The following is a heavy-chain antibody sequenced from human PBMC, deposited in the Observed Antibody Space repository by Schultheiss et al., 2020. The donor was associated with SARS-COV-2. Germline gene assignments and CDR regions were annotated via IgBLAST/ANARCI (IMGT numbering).Heavy chain of an antibody. Sequence: SETLSLTCTVSGGSISSGGYYWSWIRQPPGKGLEWIGYIYYSGSTNYNPSLKSRVTISVDTSKNQFSLQLNSVTPEDTAVYYCARDPQGVVTAIRGWFDPWGQGTLVTVSS. CDR1: GGSISSGGYY. V-gene: IGHV4-61*08. D-gene: IGHD2-21*02. CDR2: IYYSGST. CDR3: ARDPQGVVTAIRGWFDP. J-gene: IGHJ5*02.